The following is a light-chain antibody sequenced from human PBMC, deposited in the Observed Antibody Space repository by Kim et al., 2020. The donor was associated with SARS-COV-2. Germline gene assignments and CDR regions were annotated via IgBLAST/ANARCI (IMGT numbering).Light chain of an antibody. CDR2: GKN. V-gene: IGLV3-19*01. Sequence: SSELTQDPAVSVALGQTVRITCQGDSLRSYYASWYQQKPGQAPVLVIYGKNNRPSGIPDRFSGSSSGNTASLTTTGAQAEDEADYYCNSRDSSGNHPEWV. CDR1: SLRSYY. J-gene: IGLJ3*02. CDR3: NSRDSSGNHPEWV.